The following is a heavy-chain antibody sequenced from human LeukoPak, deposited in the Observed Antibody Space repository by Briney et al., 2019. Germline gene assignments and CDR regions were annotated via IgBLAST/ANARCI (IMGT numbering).Heavy chain of an antibody. CDR1: GGSFSGYY. Sequence: SETLSLTCAVYGGSFSGYYWSWIRQPPGKVLEWIGAINHNGSTDNNPSRRRRVTISVDASKNQFSLKLSSVTAADAAVYYCARCANRQRWLQLPWFDAWGQGTLVTVSS. D-gene: IGHD5-24*01. CDR3: ARCANRQRWLQLPWFDA. V-gene: IGHV4-34*01. CDR2: INHNGST. J-gene: IGHJ5*02.